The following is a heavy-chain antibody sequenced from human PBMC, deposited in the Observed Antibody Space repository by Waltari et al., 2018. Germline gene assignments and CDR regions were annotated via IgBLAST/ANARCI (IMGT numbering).Heavy chain of an antibody. CDR3: ARGSLEGDYFDY. V-gene: IGHV4-34*01. CDR2: INHSGST. CDR1: GGSFSGYY. Sequence: QVQLQQWGAGLLTPSETLSLTCAVYGGSFSGYYWSWIRQPPGKGLEWIGEINHSGSTNYNPSLKSRVTISVDTSKNQFSLKLSSVTAADTAVYYCARGSLEGDYFDYWGQGTLVTVSS. J-gene: IGHJ4*02.